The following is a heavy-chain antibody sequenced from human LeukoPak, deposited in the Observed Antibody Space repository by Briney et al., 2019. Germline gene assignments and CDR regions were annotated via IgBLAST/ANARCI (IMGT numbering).Heavy chain of an antibody. V-gene: IGHV4-34*01. CDR2: INHSGST. CDR1: GGSFSGYY. D-gene: IGHD3-22*01. CDR3: ARARARYYDSSGYRPIRAFDT. J-gene: IGHJ3*02. Sequence: PSETLSLTCAVYGGSFSGYYWSWIRQPPGKGLEWIGEINHSGSTNYNPSLKSRVTISVDTSKNQFSLKLSSVTAADTAVYYCARARARYYDSSGYRPIRAFDTWGQGTMVTVSS.